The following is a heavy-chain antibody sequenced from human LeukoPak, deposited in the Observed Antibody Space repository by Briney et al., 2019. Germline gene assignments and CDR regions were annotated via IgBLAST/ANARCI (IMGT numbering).Heavy chain of an antibody. CDR1: GFTFSTFA. J-gene: IGHJ4*02. CDR2: INGGGTNT. D-gene: IGHD1-26*01. Sequence: PGGSLGLSCAASGFTFSTFAMSWVRQAPGEGLEWVSSINGGGTNTYYADSVKGRFTISRDNSKNTLSLQMNSLRAEDTAVYYCAKATPRGATSEDYWGQGTLVTVPS. V-gene: IGHV3-23*01. CDR3: AKATPRGATSEDY.